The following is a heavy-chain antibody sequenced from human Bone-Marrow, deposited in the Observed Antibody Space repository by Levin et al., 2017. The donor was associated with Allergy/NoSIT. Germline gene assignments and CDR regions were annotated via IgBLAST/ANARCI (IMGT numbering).Heavy chain of an antibody. V-gene: IGHV4-34*01. CDR2: INHSGST. J-gene: IGHJ4*02. CDR3: ARALSPGQQLDPTDY. CDR1: GGSFSGYY. Sequence: SETLSLTCAVYGGSFSGYYWSWIRQPPGKGLEWIGEINHSGSTNYNPSLKSRVTISVDTSKNQFSQKLSSVTAADTAVYYCARALSPGQQLDPTDYWGQGTLVTVSS. D-gene: IGHD6-13*01.